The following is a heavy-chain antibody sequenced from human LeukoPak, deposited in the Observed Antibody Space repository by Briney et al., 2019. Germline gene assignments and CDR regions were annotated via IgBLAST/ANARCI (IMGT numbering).Heavy chain of an antibody. D-gene: IGHD1-26*01. CDR3: AKVGTGSYYLGAFDI. J-gene: IGHJ3*02. Sequence: GGTLRLSCAASGFTFSSYGMSWVRQAPGKGLEWVSAISGSGGSTYYADSVKGRFTISRDNSKNTLYLQMNSLRAEDTAVYYCAKVGTGSYYLGAFDIWGQGTMVTVSS. CDR2: ISGSGGST. CDR1: GFTFSSYG. V-gene: IGHV3-23*01.